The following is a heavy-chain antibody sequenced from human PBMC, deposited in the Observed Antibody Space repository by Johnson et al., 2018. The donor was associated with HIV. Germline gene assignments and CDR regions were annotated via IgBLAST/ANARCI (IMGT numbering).Heavy chain of an antibody. V-gene: IGHV3-30*03. CDR2: ISYDGSNK. D-gene: IGHD1-26*01. CDR1: GFTFSDYY. CDR3: ARDRRGATIDEAFDI. J-gene: IGHJ3*02. Sequence: QVQPVESGGGLVKPGGSLRLSCAASGFTFSDYYMSWIRQVPGKGLEWVALISYDGSNKYYADSVKGRFTISRDNSKNTLHLQMNSLRAEDTAVYYCARDRRGATIDEAFDIWGQGTMVTVSS.